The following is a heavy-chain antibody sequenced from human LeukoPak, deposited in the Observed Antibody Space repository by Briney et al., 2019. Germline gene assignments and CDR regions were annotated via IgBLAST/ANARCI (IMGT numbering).Heavy chain of an antibody. CDR3: TTDLGTYYHGSQRLIPIDY. J-gene: IGHJ4*02. CDR1: GFTFTNAW. Sequence: RTGGSLRLSCVDSGFTFTNAWMSWVRQAPGKGLEWIGRIKSKTDGETTNYAEPVRGRFTISRDDSKSAVYLRMNSLKIEDTAVYYCTTDLGTYYHGSQRLIPIDYWGQGTLVTVSS. CDR2: IKSKTDGETT. V-gene: IGHV3-15*01. D-gene: IGHD3-10*01.